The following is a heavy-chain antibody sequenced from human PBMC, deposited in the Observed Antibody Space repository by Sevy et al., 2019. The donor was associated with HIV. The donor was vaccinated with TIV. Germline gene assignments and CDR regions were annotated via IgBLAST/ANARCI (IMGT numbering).Heavy chain of an antibody. CDR3: ARAYFDYYFDY. Sequence: SETLSLTCTVSGGSISSYYWSWIRQPPGKGLEWVGYIYYSGSTNYNPSLKSRVTISVDPSKNQFSQKLSSVTAADTAVYYCARAYFDYYFDYWGQGTLVTVSS. J-gene: IGHJ4*02. D-gene: IGHD1-26*01. CDR2: IYYSGST. V-gene: IGHV4-59*01. CDR1: GGSISSYY.